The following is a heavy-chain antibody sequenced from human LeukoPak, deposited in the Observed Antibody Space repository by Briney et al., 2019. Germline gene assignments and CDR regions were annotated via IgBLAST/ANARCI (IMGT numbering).Heavy chain of an antibody. CDR2: ISYDGSNR. Sequence: GGSLRLSCAASGFTFSSYAMHWVRQAPGKGLEWVAVISYDGSNRYYADSVKGRFTISRDNSKNTLYLQMNSLRAEDTAVYYCARVRYSYGYIEAFDIWGQGTMVTVSS. CDR3: ARVRYSYGYIEAFDI. D-gene: IGHD5-18*01. V-gene: IGHV3-30*04. CDR1: GFTFSSYA. J-gene: IGHJ3*02.